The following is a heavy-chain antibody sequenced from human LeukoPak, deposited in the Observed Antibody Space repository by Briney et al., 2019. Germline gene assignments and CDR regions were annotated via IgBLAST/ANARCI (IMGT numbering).Heavy chain of an antibody. CDR1: GGSISSYY. CDR2: IYYSGST. V-gene: IGHV4-59*01. CDR3: ASYYDILTGYASFDY. J-gene: IGHJ4*02. Sequence: SETLSLTCTVSGGSISSYYWSWIRQPPGKGLEWIGYIYYSGSTNYNPSLKSRVTISVDTSKNQFSLKLSSVTAADTAVYYCASYYDILTGYASFDYWGQGTLVTVSS. D-gene: IGHD3-9*01.